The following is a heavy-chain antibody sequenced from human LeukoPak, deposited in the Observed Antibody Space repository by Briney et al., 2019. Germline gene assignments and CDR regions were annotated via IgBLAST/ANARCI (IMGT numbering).Heavy chain of an antibody. J-gene: IGHJ4*02. Sequence: PGGSLRLSCAGSGFTFSYYAMAWVRQTPGKGLEWLAAITGSGDRAKYADSVRGRLTISRDNAKNTLYLQMNSLRAEDTAVYYCARGSSGYSAFDYGGQGTLVTVSS. D-gene: IGHD3-22*01. CDR3: ARGSSGYSAFDY. CDR1: GFTFSYYA. V-gene: IGHV3-23*01. CDR2: ITGSGDRA.